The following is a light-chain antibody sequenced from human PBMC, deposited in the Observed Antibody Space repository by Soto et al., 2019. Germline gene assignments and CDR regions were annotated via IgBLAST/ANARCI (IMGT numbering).Light chain of an antibody. Sequence: DIQMTQSPSSLSASVGDRFTITCRASQGISGYLAWYQQRPGKVPKVLIYAASTLHSGVPSRFSGSGSGTDFTLTISNVQPEDVATYYCQNYYNAPETFGQGTKVEIK. V-gene: IGKV1-27*01. CDR3: QNYYNAPET. CDR2: AAS. J-gene: IGKJ1*01. CDR1: QGISGY.